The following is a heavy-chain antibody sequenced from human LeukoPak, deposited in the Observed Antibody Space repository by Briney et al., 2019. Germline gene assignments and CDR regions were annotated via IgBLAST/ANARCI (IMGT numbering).Heavy chain of an antibody. J-gene: IGHJ4*02. CDR2: ICYSGST. V-gene: IGHV4-59*01. Sequence: SETLSLTCTVSGGSISSYYWSWIRQPPGKGLEWIGYICYSGSTNYNPSLKSRVTISVDTSKNQFSLKLSSVTAADTAVYYCARERCSGGSCYLGYWGQGTLVTVSS. D-gene: IGHD2-15*01. CDR3: ARERCSGGSCYLGY. CDR1: GGSISSYY.